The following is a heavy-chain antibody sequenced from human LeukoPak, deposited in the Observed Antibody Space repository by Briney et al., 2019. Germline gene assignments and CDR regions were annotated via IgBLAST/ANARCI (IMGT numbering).Heavy chain of an antibody. CDR2: IHSDGSTI. V-gene: IGHV3-74*01. J-gene: IGHJ6*03. CDR3: ARGQGYESYYYMDV. D-gene: IGHD2-2*01. CDR1: GFTFSSYW. Sequence: PGGSLRLSCAASGFTFSSYWMHWVRQVPGKGLVWVSLIHSDGSTIIYADSVKGRFTISRDNSNNTVYLQMNNLRPEDTAVFYCARGQGYESYYYMDVWGKGTTVSVSS.